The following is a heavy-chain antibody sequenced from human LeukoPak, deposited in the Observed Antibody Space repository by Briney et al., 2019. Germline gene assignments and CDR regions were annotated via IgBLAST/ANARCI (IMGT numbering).Heavy chain of an antibody. V-gene: IGHV3-30*18. CDR1: GFTFSNYG. CDR3: AKDRRLYDILTPFDY. Sequence: GGSLRLSCAASGFTFSNYGMHWVRQAPGKGLEWVALISNDAGNYYYEDSVKGRFTTSRDNSKNTLYLQMNSLRAEDTAVYFCAKDRRLYDILTPFDYWGQGTLVTVSS. CDR2: ISNDAGNY. J-gene: IGHJ4*02. D-gene: IGHD3-9*01.